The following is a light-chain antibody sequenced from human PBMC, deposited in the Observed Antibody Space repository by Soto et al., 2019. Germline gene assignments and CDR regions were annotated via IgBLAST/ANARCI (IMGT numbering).Light chain of an antibody. Sequence: QSALTQPPSASGSPGQSVAISCTGTTSDLGGYNYVSWYQQHPGKAPKLIIYEVSERPPGVPDRFSGSKSGNTASLTVSGLQAEEEADYYCVSQPGSNTGIFGGGPKVPVL. CDR1: TSDLGGYNY. CDR3: VSQPGSNTGI. V-gene: IGLV2-8*01. CDR2: EVS. J-gene: IGLJ2*01.